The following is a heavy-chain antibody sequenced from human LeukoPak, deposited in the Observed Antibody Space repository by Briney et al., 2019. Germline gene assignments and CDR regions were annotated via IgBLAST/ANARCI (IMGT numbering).Heavy chain of an antibody. Sequence: ASVKVSCKASGYTFTSYYMHWVRQAPGQGLEWMGIINPSGGSTSYAQKFQGRVTMTRDMSTSTVYMELSSLRSEDTAVYYCARYSSSWYTDYWGQGTLVTVSS. D-gene: IGHD6-13*01. CDR2: INPSGGST. CDR1: GYTFTSYY. J-gene: IGHJ4*02. V-gene: IGHV1-46*01. CDR3: ARYSSSWYTDY.